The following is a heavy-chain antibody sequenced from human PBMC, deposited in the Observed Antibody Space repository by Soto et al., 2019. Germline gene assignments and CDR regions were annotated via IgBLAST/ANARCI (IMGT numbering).Heavy chain of an antibody. J-gene: IGHJ4*02. CDR2: ISAYFGTS. Sequence: SVQVSFKASCGTFLSYAISWVRQAPGQGLEWMGWISAYFGTSNYAQKLQGRVTMTADTSTSTAYMELSSLRSDDTAEYYCTRVGSSGYLGFLIDYWGQGTLVTVSS. CDR3: TRVGSSGYLGFLIDY. D-gene: IGHD3-22*01. CDR1: CGTFLSYA. V-gene: IGHV1-18*01.